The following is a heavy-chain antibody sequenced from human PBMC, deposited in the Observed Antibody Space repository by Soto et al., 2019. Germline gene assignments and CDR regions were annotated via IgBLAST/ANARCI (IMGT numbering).Heavy chain of an antibody. V-gene: IGHV3-30*14. J-gene: IGHJ4*02. D-gene: IGHD2-15*01. CDR2: ISYRGDTS. CDR1: RIIFKTYT. CDR3: SRAGLGNYCGGDSCYSLDY. Sequence: QVQVVESGGGVVQPGESLRLSCVVDRIIFKTYTMHWVRQAPGKGLESVAAISYRGDTSYYADSVEGRFTVSRDNSKNTVYLQMTGLRPEDTALYYCSRAGLGNYCGGDSCYSLDYWGPGTLVTVSS.